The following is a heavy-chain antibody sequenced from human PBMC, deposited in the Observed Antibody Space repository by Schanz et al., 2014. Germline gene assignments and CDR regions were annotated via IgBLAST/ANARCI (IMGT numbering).Heavy chain of an antibody. CDR2: ISYSGST. CDR3: AREPLSGYNWFDP. V-gene: IGHV4-31*03. CDR1: GGSVSSGGDY. Sequence: QVQLQESGPGLVKPSQTLSLTCTVSGGSVSSGGDYWSWIRQHPGKGLEWIGFISYSGSTYYNPSLKSRVTTSVATSKNQFSQNLSSATAADAAVYYCAREPLSGYNWFDPWGQGSLVTVSS. D-gene: IGHD6-25*01. J-gene: IGHJ5*02.